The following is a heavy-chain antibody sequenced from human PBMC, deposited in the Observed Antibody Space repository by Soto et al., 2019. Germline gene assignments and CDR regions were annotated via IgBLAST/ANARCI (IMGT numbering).Heavy chain of an antibody. V-gene: IGHV3-23*01. D-gene: IGHD2-21*02. CDR2: ISGSGGST. J-gene: IGHJ6*02. CDR3: ATRTGGMVVTASLDV. Sequence: EVPLLESGGGLVQPGGSLRLSCAASGFTFSSYAMSWVRQAPGKGLEWVSAISGSGGSTYYADSVKGRFTISRDNSKNTLYLQMNSLRAEDTAVYYCATRTGGMVVTASLDVWGQGTTVTVSS. CDR1: GFTFSSYA.